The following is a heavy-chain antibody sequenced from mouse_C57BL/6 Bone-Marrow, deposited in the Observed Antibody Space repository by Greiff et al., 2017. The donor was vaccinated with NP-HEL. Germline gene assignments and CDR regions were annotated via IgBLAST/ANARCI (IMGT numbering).Heavy chain of an antibody. J-gene: IGHJ2*01. CDR3: AISRGYFDY. CDR1: GFTFSDYG. CDR2: ISSGSSTI. Sequence: EVQLVESGGGLVKPGGSLKLSCAASGFTFSDYGMHWVRQAPEKGLEWVAYISSGSSTIYYAATVKGRFTISRDNAKNTLFLQMTSLRSEDTAMYYCAISRGYFDYWGQGTTLTVSS. V-gene: IGHV5-17*01.